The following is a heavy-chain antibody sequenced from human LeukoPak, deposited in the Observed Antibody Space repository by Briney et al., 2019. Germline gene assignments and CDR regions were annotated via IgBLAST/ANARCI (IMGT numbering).Heavy chain of an antibody. D-gene: IGHD3-22*01. V-gene: IGHV3-30*02. CDR1: GFTFSSYA. Sequence: GGSLRLSCAASGFTFSSYAMHWVRQAPGKGLEWVAFIRSDGSNKSYADSVKGRFTISRDNSKNTLYLQMNSLRTEDTAVYYCARVQREYYYDSSGIMGNWGQGTLVTVSS. CDR3: ARVQREYYYDSSGIMGN. CDR2: IRSDGSNK. J-gene: IGHJ4*02.